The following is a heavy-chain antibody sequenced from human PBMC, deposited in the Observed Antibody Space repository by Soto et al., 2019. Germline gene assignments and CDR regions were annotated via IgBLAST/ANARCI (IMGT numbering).Heavy chain of an antibody. V-gene: IGHV1-18*01. Sequence: ASVKVSCKASGYTFTSYGISWVRQAPGRGLEWMGWISAYNGNTNYAQKLQGRVTMTTDTSTSTAYMELRSLRSDDTAVYYCASYTGTRYCTNGVCSLDDAFDIWGQGTMVTVSS. J-gene: IGHJ3*02. CDR1: GYTFTSYG. D-gene: IGHD2-8*01. CDR3: ASYTGTRYCTNGVCSLDDAFDI. CDR2: ISAYNGNT.